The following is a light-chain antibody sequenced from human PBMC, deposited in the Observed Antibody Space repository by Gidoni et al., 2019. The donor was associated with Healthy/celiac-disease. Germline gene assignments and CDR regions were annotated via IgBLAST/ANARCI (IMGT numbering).Light chain of an antibody. Sequence: DLVMTQSPLSLPVTPGEPASISCRSSQSLLHSNGYNYLDWYLQKPGQSPQLLIYLGSNRASGVPDRFSGSGSGTDFTLKISRVEAEDVGVYYCMQALQTPPGFXXXTKLEIK. J-gene: IGKJ2*03. CDR2: LGS. CDR3: MQALQTPPG. V-gene: IGKV2-28*01. CDR1: QSLLHSNGYNY.